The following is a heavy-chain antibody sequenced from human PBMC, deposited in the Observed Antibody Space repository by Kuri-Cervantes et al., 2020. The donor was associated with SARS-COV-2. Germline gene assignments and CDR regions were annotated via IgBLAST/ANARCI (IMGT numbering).Heavy chain of an antibody. Sequence: SETLSLTCTVSGGSISSYYWSWIRQPPGKGLEWIGYIYYSGSTNYNPSLKSRVTISVDTSKNQFSLKLSSVTAADTAVYYCASDTAAGDGGYYYYGMFVWCHGTMVTVSS. V-gene: IGHV4-59*01. CDR1: GGSISSYY. CDR2: IYYSGST. J-gene: IGHJ6*02. CDR3: ASDTAAGDGGYYYYGMFV. D-gene: IGHD6-13*01.